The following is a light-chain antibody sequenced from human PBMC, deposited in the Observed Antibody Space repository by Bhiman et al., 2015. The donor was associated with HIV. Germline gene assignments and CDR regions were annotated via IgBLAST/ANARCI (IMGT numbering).Light chain of an antibody. CDR2: GKN. V-gene: IGLV3-19*01. J-gene: IGLJ2*01. Sequence: SSELTQDPAVSVALGQTVRITCQGDSLRTYYATWYQQKPGQAPVVVIYGKNNRPSGIPDRFSASSSGNIASLTITGAQAEDEADYYCHSRDSSGYLVVFGGGTKLTVL. CDR3: HSRDSSGYLVV. CDR1: SLRTYY.